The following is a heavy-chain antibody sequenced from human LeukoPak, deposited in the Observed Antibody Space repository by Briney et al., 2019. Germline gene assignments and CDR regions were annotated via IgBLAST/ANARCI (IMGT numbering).Heavy chain of an antibody. CDR3: ARAPASITMIVVVKRNYMDV. CDR1: RGTFSSYA. J-gene: IGHJ6*03. CDR2: IIPIFGTA. D-gene: IGHD3-22*01. Sequence: SVKVSFKASRGTFSSYAISWVRQAPGQGLEWMGGIIPIFGTANYAQKFQGRVTITADESSSTAYMELSSLRSEDTAVYYCARAPASITMIVVVKRNYMDVWGKGTTVTVSS. V-gene: IGHV1-69*13.